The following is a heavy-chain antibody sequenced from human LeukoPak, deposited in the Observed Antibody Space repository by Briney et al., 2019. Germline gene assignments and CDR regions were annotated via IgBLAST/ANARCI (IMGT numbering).Heavy chain of an antibody. J-gene: IGHJ4*02. CDR1: GFTFSSYA. CDR3: ARVVTRYQ. V-gene: IGHV3-66*01. D-gene: IGHD4-23*01. Sequence: GGSLRLSCAASGFTFSSYAMSWVRQAPGKGLEWVSVIYSGGSTYYADSVKGRFTISRDNSKNTLYLQMNSLRAEDTAVYYCARVVTRYQWGQGTLVTVSS. CDR2: IYSGGST.